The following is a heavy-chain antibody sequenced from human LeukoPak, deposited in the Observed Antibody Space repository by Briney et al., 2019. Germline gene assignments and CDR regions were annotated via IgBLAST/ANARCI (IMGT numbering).Heavy chain of an antibody. D-gene: IGHD4-23*01. CDR2: IYYSGST. CDR1: GGSISSSSYY. Sequence: SETLSLTCTVSGGSISSSSYYWGWIRQPPGKGLEWIGSIYYSGSTYYNPSLKSRVTISVDTSKNQFSLKLSPVTAADTAVYYCASASRYGGNHDYWGQGTLVTVST. V-gene: IGHV4-39*01. CDR3: ASASRYGGNHDY. J-gene: IGHJ4*02.